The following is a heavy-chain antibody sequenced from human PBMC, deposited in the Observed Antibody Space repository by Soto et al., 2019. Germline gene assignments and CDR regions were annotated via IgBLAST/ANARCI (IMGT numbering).Heavy chain of an antibody. CDR3: AKEIVGAINY. D-gene: IGHD1-26*01. CDR2: ISWNSGNI. J-gene: IGHJ4*02. CDR1: VFTFDDYA. V-gene: IGHV3-9*01. Sequence: ALRLSCAASVFTFDDYAMHWVRQAPGKGLEWVSGISWNSGNIGYADSVKGRFTISRDNANNSLYLQMNSLRPEDTALYYCAKEIVGAINYWGQGTLVTVSS.